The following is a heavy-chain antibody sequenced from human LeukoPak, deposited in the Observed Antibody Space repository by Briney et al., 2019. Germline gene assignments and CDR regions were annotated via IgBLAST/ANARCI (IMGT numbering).Heavy chain of an antibody. J-gene: IGHJ4*02. CDR3: ARGRGYCSNTSCYLFDY. CDR2: IYYSGST. CDR1: GGSIGSYY. D-gene: IGHD2-2*01. Sequence: PSETLSLTCTVSGGSIGSYYWGWIRQPPGKELEWLGYIYYSGSTNYNPSLKSRVTMSVDTSKNQFSLRLSSVTAADTAVYYCARGRGYCSNTSCYLFDYWGQGTLVTASS. V-gene: IGHV4-59*01.